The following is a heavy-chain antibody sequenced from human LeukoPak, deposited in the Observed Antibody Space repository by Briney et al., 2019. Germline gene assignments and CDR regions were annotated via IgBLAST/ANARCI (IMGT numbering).Heavy chain of an antibody. CDR3: ARDDYRGVTNFDP. CDR1: GGSISPYF. Sequence: SETLSLTCTVSGGSISPYFWSWMRQTPGKGLEWIGYISYTGSTNYNPALKSRVTISVDTSNNQFLLQLTSVTAADTAVYYCARDDYRGVTNFDPWGQGTLVTVSS. J-gene: IGHJ5*02. D-gene: IGHD3-10*01. CDR2: ISYTGST. V-gene: IGHV4-59*01.